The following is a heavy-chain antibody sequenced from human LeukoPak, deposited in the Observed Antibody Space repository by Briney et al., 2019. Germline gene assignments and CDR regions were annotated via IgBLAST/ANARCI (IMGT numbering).Heavy chain of an antibody. CDR3: ARGLGGATTFDY. J-gene: IGHJ4*02. Sequence: SVKVSCKASGGTFSSYTISWVRQAPGQGLEWMGRIIPILGIANYAQKFQGRVTITADKSTSTAYMELSSPRSEDTAVYYCARGLGGATTFDYWGQGTLVTVSS. D-gene: IGHD1-26*01. CDR1: GGTFSSYT. CDR2: IIPILGIA. V-gene: IGHV1-69*02.